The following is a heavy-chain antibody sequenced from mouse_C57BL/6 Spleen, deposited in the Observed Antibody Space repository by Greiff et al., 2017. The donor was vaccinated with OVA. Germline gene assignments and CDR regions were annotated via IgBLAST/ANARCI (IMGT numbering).Heavy chain of an antibody. D-gene: IGHD4-1*01. CDR2: IDPSDSYT. CDR3: ARSEGITGTNWYFDV. J-gene: IGHJ1*03. Sequence: QVQLKQPGAELVKPGASVKLSCKASGYTFTSYWMQWVKQRPGQGLEWIGEIDPSDSYTNYNQKFKGKATLTVDTSSSTAYMQLSSLTSEDSAVYYCARSEGITGTNWYFDVWGTGTTVTVSS. V-gene: IGHV1-50*01. CDR1: GYTFTSYW.